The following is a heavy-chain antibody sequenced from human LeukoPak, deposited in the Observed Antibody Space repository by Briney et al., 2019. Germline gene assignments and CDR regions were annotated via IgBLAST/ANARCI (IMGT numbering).Heavy chain of an antibody. V-gene: IGHV3-7*03. D-gene: IGHD6-13*01. CDR1: GFAVSTSW. CDR3: ARDLSSRDAY. J-gene: IGHJ4*02. Sequence: GGSLGLSCAASGFAVSTSWMGWVRQAPGKGLEWVASLQDDGSHQYYVDSAKGRFTISRENAKNSLFLQMSSLRVEDTAVYYCARDLSSRDAYWGQGTPVTVSS. CDR2: LQDDGSHQ.